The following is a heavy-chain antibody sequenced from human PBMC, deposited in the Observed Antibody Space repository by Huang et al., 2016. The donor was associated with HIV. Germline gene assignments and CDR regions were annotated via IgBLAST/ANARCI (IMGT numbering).Heavy chain of an antibody. Sequence: QVHLVQSGAEVKKPGDSVKVTCKASGSTFTNYDINWVGPAPGRGFEWTGWMNLNPGNTGLALGFQGNVTMTRKTSITTAYMELPSLTSEDTAVYYCARSAYGDLDYWGLGTLVIVSS. CDR2: MNLNPGNT. CDR3: ARSAYGDLDY. V-gene: IGHV1-8*02. J-gene: IGHJ4*02. CDR1: GSTFTNYD. D-gene: IGHD4-17*01.